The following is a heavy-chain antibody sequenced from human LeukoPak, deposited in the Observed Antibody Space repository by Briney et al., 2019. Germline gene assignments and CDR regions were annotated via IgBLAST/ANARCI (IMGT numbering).Heavy chain of an antibody. J-gene: IGHJ3*02. D-gene: IGHD3-9*01. V-gene: IGHV3-11*05. CDR1: GFTFSSSG. CDR2: ISSSSYT. CDR3: ARGFSDILTGYDAFDI. Sequence: GGSLRLSCAASGFTFSSSGMSWIRQAPGKGLEWVSYISSSSYTNYADSVKGRFTISRDNAKNSLYLQMNSLRAEDTAVYYCARGFSDILTGYDAFDIWGQGTMVTVSS.